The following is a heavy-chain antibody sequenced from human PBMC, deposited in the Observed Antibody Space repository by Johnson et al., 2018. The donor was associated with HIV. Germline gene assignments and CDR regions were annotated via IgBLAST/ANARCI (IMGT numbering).Heavy chain of an antibody. CDR2: ISYDGSNK. V-gene: IGHV3-30*04. J-gene: IGHJ3*02. Sequence: QVQLVESGGGVVQPGRSLRLSCAASGFTFSSYAMHWVRQAPGKGLEWVAVISYDGSNKYYADSVKGRFTISRDDSKNTLYLQMNNLKTEDTAVYYCTTDQGSHDIWGQGTMVTVSS. CDR1: GFTFSSYA. CDR3: TTDQGSHDI.